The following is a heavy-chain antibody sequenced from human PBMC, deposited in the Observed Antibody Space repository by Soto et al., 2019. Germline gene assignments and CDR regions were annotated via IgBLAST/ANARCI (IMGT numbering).Heavy chain of an antibody. D-gene: IGHD3-3*01. J-gene: IGHJ4*02. CDR3: ARILSDFWSGYYPDY. CDR1: GFSLSNARMG. V-gene: IGHV2-26*01. CDR2: IFSNDEK. Sequence: SGPTLVNPTETLTLTCTVSGFSLSNARMGVSWIRQPPGKALEWLAHIFSNDEKSYSTSLKSRLTISKDTSKSQVVLTMTNMEPVDTATYYCARILSDFWSGYYPDYWGQGTLVTVSS.